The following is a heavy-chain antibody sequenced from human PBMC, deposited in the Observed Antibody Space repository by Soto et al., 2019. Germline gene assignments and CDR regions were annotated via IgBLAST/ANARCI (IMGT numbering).Heavy chain of an antibody. V-gene: IGHV1-69*13. J-gene: IGHJ6*02. Sequence: SVKVSCKASGGTFSSYAISWVRQAPGQGLEWMGGIIPIFGTANYAQRFQGRVTITADESTSTAYMELSSLRSEDTAVYYCARPGSGIAAADNYYYYGMDVWGQGTTVTVSS. CDR2: IIPIFGTA. CDR3: ARPGSGIAAADNYYYYGMDV. D-gene: IGHD6-13*01. CDR1: GGTFSSYA.